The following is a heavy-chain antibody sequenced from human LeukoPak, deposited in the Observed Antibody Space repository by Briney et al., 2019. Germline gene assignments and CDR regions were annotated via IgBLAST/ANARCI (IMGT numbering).Heavy chain of an antibody. CDR3: AREGLY. V-gene: IGHV1-46*01. CDR2: INPSGGST. J-gene: IGHJ4*02. CDR1: GYTFSTYS. Sequence: GASVKVSCEASGYTFSTYSIHWVRQAPGQGLEWMGIINPSGGSTTYAQKFQGRVTMTGDMSTSTVYMELSSLRSEDTAVYYCAREGLYWGQGTLVTVSS.